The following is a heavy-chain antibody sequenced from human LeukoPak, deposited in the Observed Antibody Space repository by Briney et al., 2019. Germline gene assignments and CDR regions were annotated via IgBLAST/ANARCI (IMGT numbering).Heavy chain of an antibody. CDR3: ARGSRVPGKWYFDL. CDR1: GFTFNRYS. V-gene: IGHV3-30*03. D-gene: IGHD3-10*01. J-gene: IGHJ2*01. Sequence: PGGSLRLSCAASGFTFNRYSMNWVRQAPGKGLKWVAVVSSDGSHKFYADSLQGRFTISRDNSRNSLYLQMNSLRPEDTAVYYCARGSRVPGKWYFDLWGRGTLVTVSS. CDR2: VSSDGSHK.